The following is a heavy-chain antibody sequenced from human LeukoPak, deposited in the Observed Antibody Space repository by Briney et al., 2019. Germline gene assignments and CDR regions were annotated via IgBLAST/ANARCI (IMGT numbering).Heavy chain of an antibody. D-gene: IGHD3-22*01. J-gene: IGHJ5*02. V-gene: IGHV4-59*08. Sequence: KPSETLSLTCTVSGGSISSYYWSWIRQPPGKGLEWIGYIYYSGSTNYPPPLNTRVPISVHTSKNQFSLKLSSVTAADTAVYYCARVIVDRGFDPWGQGTLVTVSS. CDR2: IYYSGST. CDR1: GGSISSYY. CDR3: ARVIVDRGFDP.